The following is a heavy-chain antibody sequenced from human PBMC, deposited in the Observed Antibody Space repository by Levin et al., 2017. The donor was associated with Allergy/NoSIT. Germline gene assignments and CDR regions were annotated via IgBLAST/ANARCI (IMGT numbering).Heavy chain of an antibody. J-gene: IGHJ4*02. Sequence: ASVKVSCKASGYTFTSYALHWVRQAPGQRLEWMGWINAGNGNTKYSQNFQGRVTISRDTSASTAYMELSSLKSEDTAVYYCARDHDIVVVVADVTKFPDYFDYWGQGTLVTVSS. CDR1: GYTFTSYA. V-gene: IGHV1-3*01. CDR2: INAGNGNT. D-gene: IGHD2-15*01. CDR3: ARDHDIVVVVADVTKFPDYFDY.